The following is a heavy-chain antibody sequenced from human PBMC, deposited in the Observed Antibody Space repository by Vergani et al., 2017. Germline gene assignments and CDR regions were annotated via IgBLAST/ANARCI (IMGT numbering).Heavy chain of an antibody. CDR2: ITWDGSTT. Sequence: EVQLVESGGVVVQPGGSLRLYCVASGFFYEDYTMHWVRQFPGKDLEWISLITWDGSTTYYADSFKGRFAISRDNSKNSLYLEMNSLRTEDTALYHCAKGWGVFRHDGLDIWGQGTMVTVSS. D-gene: IGHD3-16*01. CDR3: AKGWGVFRHDGLDI. J-gene: IGHJ3*02. V-gene: IGHV3-43*01. CDR1: GFFYEDYT.